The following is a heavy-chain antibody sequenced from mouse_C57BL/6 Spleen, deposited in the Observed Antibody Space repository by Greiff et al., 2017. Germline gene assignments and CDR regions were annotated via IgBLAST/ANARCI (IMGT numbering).Heavy chain of an antibody. V-gene: IGHV1-26*01. Sequence: EVQLQQSGPELVKPGASVKISCKASGYTFTDYYMNWVKQSHGKSLEWIGDINPNNGGTSYNQKFKGKATLTVDKSSSTAYMELRSLTSEDSAVYYCERRLPFAYWGQGTLVTVSA. CDR2: INPNNGGT. CDR1: GYTFTDYY. CDR3: ERRLPFAY. J-gene: IGHJ3*01.